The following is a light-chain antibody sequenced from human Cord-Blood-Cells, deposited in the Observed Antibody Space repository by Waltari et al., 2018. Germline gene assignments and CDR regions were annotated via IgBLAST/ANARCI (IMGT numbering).Light chain of an antibody. J-gene: IGKJ4*01. V-gene: IGKV1-39*01. CDR3: QQSYSTPLT. CDR1: QSISSY. CDR2: AAS. Sequence: DIQMTQSPSSLSASVGDRVTITCRASQSISSYLNWYQQKPGKAPKLLIYAASSLQSGVPSRFSGSGYGTDFTLTISSLQPEAFATYYCQQSYSTPLTFGGGTKVEIK.